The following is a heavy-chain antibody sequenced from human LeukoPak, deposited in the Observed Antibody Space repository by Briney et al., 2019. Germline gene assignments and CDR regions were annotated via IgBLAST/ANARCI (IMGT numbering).Heavy chain of an antibody. Sequence: GSLRLSCAASGFTFSSYSMNWVRQAPGKGLEWVSSISSSSSYIYYADSVKGRFTISRDNAKNSLYLQMNSLRADDTAVYYCAKAGAETRKYFDYWGQGTLVTVSS. J-gene: IGHJ4*02. CDR1: GFTFSSYS. CDR3: AKAGAETRKYFDY. D-gene: IGHD1-26*01. V-gene: IGHV3-21*04. CDR2: ISSSSSYI.